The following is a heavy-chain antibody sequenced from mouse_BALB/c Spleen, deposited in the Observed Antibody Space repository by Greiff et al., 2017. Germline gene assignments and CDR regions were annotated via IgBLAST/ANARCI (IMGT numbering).Heavy chain of an antibody. D-gene: IGHD2-14*01. CDR2: ISNGGGST. Sequence: EVKVVESGGGLVQPGGSLKLSCAASGFTFSSYTMSWVRQTPEKRLEWVAYISNGGGSTYYPDTVKGRFTISRDNAKNTLYLQMSSLKSEDTAMYYCARLGDYYAMDYWGQGTSVTVSS. J-gene: IGHJ4*01. CDR3: ARLGDYYAMDY. V-gene: IGHV5-12-2*01. CDR1: GFTFSSYT.